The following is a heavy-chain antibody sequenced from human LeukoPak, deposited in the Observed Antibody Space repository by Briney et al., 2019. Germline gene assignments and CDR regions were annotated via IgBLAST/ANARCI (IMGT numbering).Heavy chain of an antibody. CDR1: GGSIRSGDYC. D-gene: IGHD3-9*01. CDR2: IYYSGST. J-gene: IGHJ5*02. V-gene: IGHV4-30-4*08. Sequence: PSQTLSLTCTVSGGSIRSGDYCWSWIRQPPGKGLEWIGYIYYSGSTYYNPSLNSRVTISVDTSKNQFSLKLSSVTAADTAVYYCARGYDILTGYLNWFDPWGQGTLVTVSS. CDR3: ARGYDILTGYLNWFDP.